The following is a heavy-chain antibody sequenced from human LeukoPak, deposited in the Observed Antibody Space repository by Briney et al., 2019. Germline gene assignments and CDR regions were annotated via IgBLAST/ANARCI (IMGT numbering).Heavy chain of an antibody. D-gene: IGHD3-16*01. CDR3: ASPSNYDYVWGSPDIVTFDY. CDR1: GGTFISYA. J-gene: IGHJ4*02. Sequence: ASVKVSCKASGGTFISYAISWVRQAPGQGLEWMGGIILIFGTANYAQKFQGRVTITADESTSTAYMELSSLRSEDTAVYYCASPSNYDYVWGSPDIVTFDYWGQGTLVTVSS. V-gene: IGHV1-69*13. CDR2: IILIFGTA.